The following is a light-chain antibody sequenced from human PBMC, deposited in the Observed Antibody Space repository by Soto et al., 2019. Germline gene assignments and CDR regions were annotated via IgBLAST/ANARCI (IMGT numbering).Light chain of an antibody. V-gene: IGKV1-39*01. CDR3: QDMYTMPIT. J-gene: IGKJ5*01. CDR1: QSINGN. Sequence: DIQMTQTPASPSPSVRDRFTIPSRASQSINGNLNWYQQKLGKAPKLLTYAASILQSGVPSRFSGSGSGTDFTLTISSLQPEDFATYKSQDMYTMPITSGDGARLGI. CDR2: AAS.